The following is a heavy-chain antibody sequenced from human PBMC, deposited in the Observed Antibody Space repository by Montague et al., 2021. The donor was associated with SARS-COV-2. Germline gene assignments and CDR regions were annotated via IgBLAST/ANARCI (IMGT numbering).Heavy chain of an antibody. J-gene: IGHJ5*02. V-gene: IGHV4-39*01. CDR3: ARVLVGWFDP. D-gene: IGHD2-8*02. CDR1: GGSISSSSYY. CDR2: IYYSGXT. Sequence: SETLSLTCTVSGGSISSSSYYWGWIRQPPGKGLEWFGSIYYSGXTXYXXSLKSRVTISVDTSKNQFSLKLSSVTAADTAVYYCARVLVGWFDPWGQGTLVTVSS.